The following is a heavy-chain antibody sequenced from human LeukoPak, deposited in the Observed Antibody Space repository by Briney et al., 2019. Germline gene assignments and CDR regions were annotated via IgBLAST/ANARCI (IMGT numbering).Heavy chain of an antibody. D-gene: IGHD6-13*01. CDR3: ARHKPYSSSPSDY. CDR1: GYSFTSYW. V-gene: IGHV5-10-1*01. CDR2: IDPSDSYT. J-gene: IGHJ4*02. Sequence: GESLKISCKGSGYSFTSYWISWVRQMSGKGLEWMGRIDPSDSYTNYSPSFQGHVTISADKYISTAYLQWSSLKASDTAMYYCARHKPYSSSPSDYWGQGTLVTVSS.